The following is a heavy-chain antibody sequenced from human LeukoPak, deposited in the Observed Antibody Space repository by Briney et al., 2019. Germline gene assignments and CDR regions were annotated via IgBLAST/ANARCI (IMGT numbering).Heavy chain of an antibody. CDR3: ARVLAYGDYAYYYYYYMDV. D-gene: IGHD4-17*01. CDR1: GFTFSSYW. Sequence: GGSLRLSCAASGFTFSSYWMSWVRQAPGKGLEWVANIKQDGSEKYYVDSVKGRFTISRDNAKNSLYLQMNSLRAEDTAVYYCARVLAYGDYAYYYYYYMDVWGKGTTVTVSS. CDR2: IKQDGSEK. V-gene: IGHV3-7*01. J-gene: IGHJ6*03.